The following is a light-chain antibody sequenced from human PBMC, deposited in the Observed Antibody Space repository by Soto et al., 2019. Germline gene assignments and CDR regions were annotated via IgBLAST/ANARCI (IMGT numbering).Light chain of an antibody. CDR1: SSDVGSYFY. CDR2: EVT. CDR3: SIYAGGDSVI. V-gene: IGLV2-8*01. Sequence: QSALTQPPSASGSPGRSVTISCTGTSSDVGSYFYVSWYQQHPGKSPKLIMYEVTKRPSGVPDRFSGSKSGNTASLTVSGLQVEDEADYYCSIYAGGDSVIFGGGTKRNVL. J-gene: IGLJ2*01.